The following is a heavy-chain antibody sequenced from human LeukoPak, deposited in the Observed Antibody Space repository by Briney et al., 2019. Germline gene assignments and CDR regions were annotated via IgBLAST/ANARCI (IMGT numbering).Heavy chain of an antibody. V-gene: IGHV1-18*01. J-gene: IGHJ6*02. CDR2: ISTKNGNT. CDR3: ARERGPFGEYGSFYYYYYGMDV. Sequence: ASVKVSCKASGYTFPNYGIAWVRQAPGQGLEWMGWISTKNGNTNYAQKFQGRVTMTTDTSTRTAYMELRSLRSDDTAVYYCARERGPFGEYGSFYYYYYGMDVWGQGTTVTVSS. CDR1: GYTFPNYG. D-gene: IGHD4-17*01.